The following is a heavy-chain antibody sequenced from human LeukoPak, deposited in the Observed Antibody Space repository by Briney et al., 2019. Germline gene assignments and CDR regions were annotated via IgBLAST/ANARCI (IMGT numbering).Heavy chain of an antibody. CDR1: GFTFSSYG. CDR2: ISFDGGKK. J-gene: IGHJ3*02. D-gene: IGHD5-18*01. Sequence: GGSLRLSCAASGFTFSSYGMHGVRQAPGKGLEWVALISFDGGKKFYADSVKGRFTISRDNSKNTLYLQMNSLTPDDTAVYSCAKGRQQWWTFDALDIWGQGTMVTVSS. V-gene: IGHV3-30*18. CDR3: AKGRQQWWTFDALDI.